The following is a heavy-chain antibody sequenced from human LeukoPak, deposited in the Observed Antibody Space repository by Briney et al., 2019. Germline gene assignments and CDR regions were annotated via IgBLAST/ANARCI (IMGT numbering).Heavy chain of an antibody. Sequence: ASARVSCKASGYTFTNFGITWVRQAPGQGLEWMGWIAPYNGDTHYTQSLQDRVTMTTDTSTSTAYMELRSLRSDDTAVYYCASRNYYDTTGYYQFYFDYWGQGTLVTVSS. CDR2: IAPYNGDT. J-gene: IGHJ4*02. CDR1: GYTFTNFG. V-gene: IGHV1-18*01. CDR3: ASRNYYDTTGYYQFYFDY. D-gene: IGHD3-22*01.